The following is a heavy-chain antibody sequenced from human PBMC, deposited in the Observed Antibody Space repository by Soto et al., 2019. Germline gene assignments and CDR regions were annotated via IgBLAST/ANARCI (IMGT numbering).Heavy chain of an antibody. Sequence: GGSLRLSCAASGFTFSSYSMNWVRQAPGKGLEWVSYISSSSSTMYYADSVKGRFTISRDNAKNSLYLQMNSLRAEDTAVYYCAREFDSSSLWTDWGQGSLVTVSS. D-gene: IGHD6-13*01. CDR3: AREFDSSSLWTD. J-gene: IGHJ4*02. V-gene: IGHV3-48*01. CDR2: ISSSSSTM. CDR1: GFTFSSYS.